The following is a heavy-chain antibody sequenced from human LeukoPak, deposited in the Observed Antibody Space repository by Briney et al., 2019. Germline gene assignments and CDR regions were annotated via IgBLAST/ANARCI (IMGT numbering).Heavy chain of an antibody. CDR3: ATAVAGTVRGLYFDY. J-gene: IGHJ4*02. CDR2: IYYSGST. D-gene: IGHD6-19*01. CDR1: GGSISGYY. Sequence: SETLSLTCTVSGGSISGYYWSWIRQPPGKGLEWIGYIYYSGSTNYNPSLKSRVTISVDTSKNQFSLKLSSVTAADTAVYYCATAVAGTVRGLYFDYWGQGTLVTVSS. V-gene: IGHV4-59*01.